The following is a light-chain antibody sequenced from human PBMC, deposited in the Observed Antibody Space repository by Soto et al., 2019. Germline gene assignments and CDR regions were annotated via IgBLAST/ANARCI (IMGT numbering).Light chain of an antibody. CDR3: SSYTDRNNLV. Sequence: QSALTQSPSASGSPGQSVTISCTGTSSDIGGYNSVSWYQQHPGKAPKVMIYDVSKRPSGVPDRFSGSKSGNTASLTVSALQAEEEADYYCSSYTDRNNLVFGTGTKLTVL. V-gene: IGLV2-8*01. CDR2: DVS. CDR1: SSDIGGYNS. J-gene: IGLJ1*01.